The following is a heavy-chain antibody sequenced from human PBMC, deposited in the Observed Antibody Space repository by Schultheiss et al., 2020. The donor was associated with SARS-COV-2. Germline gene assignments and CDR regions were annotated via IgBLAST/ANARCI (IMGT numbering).Heavy chain of an antibody. V-gene: IGHV1-46*01. CDR3: ARISSSSSWQDVYYYYYGMDV. J-gene: IGHJ6*02. Sequence: ASVKVSCKASGYTFTSYYMHWVRQAPGQGLEWMGIINPSGGSTSYAQKFQGRVTMTRDTSTSTVYMELSSLRSEDTAVYYCARISSSSSWQDVYYYYYGMDVWGQGTTVTVSS. CDR2: INPSGGST. CDR1: GYTFTSYY. D-gene: IGHD6-13*01.